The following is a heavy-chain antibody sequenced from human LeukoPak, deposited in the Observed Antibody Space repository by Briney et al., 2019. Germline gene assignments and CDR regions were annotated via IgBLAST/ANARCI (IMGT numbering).Heavy chain of an antibody. CDR2: INPSSGST. Sequence: ASVKVSCKASGYTFISYYMHWVRQAPGQGLEWMGIINPSSGSTNYAQKFQGRVIMTRDTSTSTVYMELSSLRSEDTAVYYCAREFLPYYYDSSGYYPQNFDYWGQGTLVTVSS. D-gene: IGHD3-22*01. J-gene: IGHJ4*02. CDR3: AREFLPYYYDSSGYYPQNFDY. CDR1: GYTFISYY. V-gene: IGHV1-46*01.